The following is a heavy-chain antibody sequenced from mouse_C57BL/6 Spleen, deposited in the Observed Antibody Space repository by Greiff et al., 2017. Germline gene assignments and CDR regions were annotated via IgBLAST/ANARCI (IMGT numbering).Heavy chain of an antibody. V-gene: IGHV1-69*01. J-gene: IGHJ2*01. CDR1: GYTFTSYW. CDR2: IDPSDSYT. CDR3: ARWSTMITTYFDY. Sequence: QVQLQQPGAELVMPGASVKLSCKASGYTFTSYWMHWVKQRPGQGLEWIGEIDPSDSYTNYNQKFKGKSTLTVNKSTSTAYMQLSSLTSWDSAVYYCARWSTMITTYFDYWGQGTTLTVSS. D-gene: IGHD2-4*01.